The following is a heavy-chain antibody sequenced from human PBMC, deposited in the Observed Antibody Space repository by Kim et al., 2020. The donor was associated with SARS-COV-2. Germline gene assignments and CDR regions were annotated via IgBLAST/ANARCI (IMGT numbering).Heavy chain of an antibody. CDR3: AKRTDSAQYFDY. D-gene: IGHD2-21*02. J-gene: IGHJ4*02. Sequence: YADSVEGRLTISRDNSKNTLSLEMNRLRPEETAVYYCAKRTDSAQYFDYWGQGTLVTVSS. V-gene: IGHV3-30*02.